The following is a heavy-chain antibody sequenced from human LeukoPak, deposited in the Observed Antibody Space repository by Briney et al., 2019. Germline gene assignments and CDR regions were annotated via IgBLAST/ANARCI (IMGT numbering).Heavy chain of an antibody. J-gene: IGHJ6*03. Sequence: GGSLRLSCAASGFTFNAYDMHWVRQATGKGLEWVSAIGTAGDTYYPGSVKGRFAISRENVRNSLYLQMNSLRAGDTAVYYCARGRSQYYMDVWGKGTTATVSS. CDR2: IGTAGDT. CDR3: ARGRSQYYMDV. CDR1: GFTFNAYD. V-gene: IGHV3-13*01. D-gene: IGHD3-10*01.